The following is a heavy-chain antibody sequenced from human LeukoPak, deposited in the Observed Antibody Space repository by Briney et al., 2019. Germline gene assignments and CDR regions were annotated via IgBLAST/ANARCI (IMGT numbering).Heavy chain of an antibody. CDR2: IYYSGST. J-gene: IGHJ4*02. CDR1: GDSISTSKSY. V-gene: IGHV4-39*07. D-gene: IGHD2-2*01. Sequence: SETLSLTCTVSGDSISTSKSYWGWIRQPPGKGLEWIGSIYYSGSTYYNPSLKSRVTISVDTSKNQFSLKLSSVTAADTAVYYCARGSTSHCHDYWGQGTLVTVSS. CDR3: ARGSTSHCHDY.